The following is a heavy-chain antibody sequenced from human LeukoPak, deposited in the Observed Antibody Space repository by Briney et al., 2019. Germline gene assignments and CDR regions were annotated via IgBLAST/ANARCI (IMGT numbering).Heavy chain of an antibody. J-gene: IGHJ4*02. CDR3: ARLVSYDSIGYYFDY. CDR1: GSRFTSYW. Sequence: GESLKISCKGSGSRFTSYWIGWVRQMPGKGLEWMGIIYPGDSDTRYSPSFQGQVTISADKSISTAYLQWSSLKASDTAMYYCARLVSYDSIGYYFDYWGQGTLVTVSS. V-gene: IGHV5-51*01. D-gene: IGHD5-12*01. CDR2: IYPGDSDT.